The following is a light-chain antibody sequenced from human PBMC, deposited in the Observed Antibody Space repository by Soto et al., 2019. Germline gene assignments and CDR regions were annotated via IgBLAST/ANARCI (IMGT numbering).Light chain of an antibody. CDR3: HSYDSRLSGYV. J-gene: IGLJ1*01. CDR1: SSNIGAGYD. CDR2: GNS. V-gene: IGLV1-40*01. Sequence: QAVVTQPPAVSGAPGQRVTISCTGRSSNIGAGYDVHWYQQLPGTAPKLLIYGNSNRPSGVPDRFSGSKSGTSASLAITGLQAEDEADYYCHSYDSRLSGYVFGTGTKLTVL.